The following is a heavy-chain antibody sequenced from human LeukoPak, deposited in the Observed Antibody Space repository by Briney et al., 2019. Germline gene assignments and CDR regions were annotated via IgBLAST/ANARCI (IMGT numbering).Heavy chain of an antibody. CDR2: IYSGGST. J-gene: IGHJ3*02. CDR3: ARDFGGYYSGGVFDI. D-gene: IGHD3-22*01. CDR1: GFTVSSNY. Sequence: GGSLRLSCAASGFTVSSNYMSWVRQAPGKGLEWVSVIYSGGSTYYADSVKGRFTISRDNSKNTLYLQMNSLRAEDTAVYYCARDFGGYYSGGVFDIWGQGTMVTVSS. V-gene: IGHV3-66*01.